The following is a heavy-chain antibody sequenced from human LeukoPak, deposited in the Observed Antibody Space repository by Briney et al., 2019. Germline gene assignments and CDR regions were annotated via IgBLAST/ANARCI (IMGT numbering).Heavy chain of an antibody. J-gene: IGHJ6*03. CDR1: GFTFSSYG. D-gene: IGHD6-25*01. Sequence: GGSLRLSCAASGFTFSSYGMSWVRQAPGKGLEWVSAISGSGGSTYYADSVKGRFTISRDNSKNTLYLQMNSLRAEDTAVYYCAKGGYSIAAYYYYYYMDVWGKGTTVTVSS. V-gene: IGHV3-23*01. CDR3: AKGGYSIAAYYYYYYMDV. CDR2: ISGSGGST.